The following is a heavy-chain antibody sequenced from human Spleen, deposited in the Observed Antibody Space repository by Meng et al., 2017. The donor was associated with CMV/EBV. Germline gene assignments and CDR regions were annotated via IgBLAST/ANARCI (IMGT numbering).Heavy chain of an antibody. CDR3: ARGAYGSGSYYNPPRYYYYYGMDV. V-gene: IGHV4-59*01. D-gene: IGHD3-10*01. J-gene: IGHJ6*02. CDR2: IYYSGST. Sequence: SETLSLTCTVSGGSISSYYWSWIRQPPGKGLEWIGYIYYSGSTNYHPSLKSRVTISVDTSKNQFSLKLIYVTAADTAVYYCARGAYGSGSYYNPPRYYYYYGMDVWGQGTTVTVSS. CDR1: GGSISSYY.